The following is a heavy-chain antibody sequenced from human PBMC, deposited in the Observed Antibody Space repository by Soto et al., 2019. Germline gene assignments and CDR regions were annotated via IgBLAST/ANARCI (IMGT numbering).Heavy chain of an antibody. CDR1: GGSFSGYY. CDR2: INHSGST. Sequence: SETLSLTCAVYGGSFSGYYWSWIRQPPGKGLEWIGEINHSGSTNYNPSLKSRVTISVDTSKNQFSLKLSSVTAADTAVYYCARAEAVAGTRWFDPWGQGTLVTVSS. D-gene: IGHD6-19*01. V-gene: IGHV4-34*01. CDR3: ARAEAVAGTRWFDP. J-gene: IGHJ5*02.